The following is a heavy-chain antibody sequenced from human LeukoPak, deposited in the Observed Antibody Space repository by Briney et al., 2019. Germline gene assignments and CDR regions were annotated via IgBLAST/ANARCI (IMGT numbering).Heavy chain of an antibody. V-gene: IGHV1-46*01. D-gene: IGHD2-8*01. CDR2: INPSGGST. CDR1: GYNFISYY. CDR3: AREDVVLVDAVRYYYYGLDV. Sequence: ASVKVSCKASGYNFISYYMHWVRQAPGQGLEWMGIINPSGGSTSYAQKFQDRVTMTRDTSTSTVFMELSSLKSEDTAVYYCAREDVVLVDAVRYYYYGLDVWGQGTTVTVSS. J-gene: IGHJ6*02.